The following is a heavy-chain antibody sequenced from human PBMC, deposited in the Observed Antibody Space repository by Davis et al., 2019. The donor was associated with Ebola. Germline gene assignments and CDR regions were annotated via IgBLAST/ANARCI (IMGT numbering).Heavy chain of an antibody. Sequence: GESLKISCAASGFTFSSYAMHWVRQAPGKGLEWVAVISYDGSNKYYADSVKGRFTISRDNSKNTLYLQMNSLRAEDTAVYYCAREAFSIAAAGTIDYWGQGTLVTVSS. J-gene: IGHJ4*02. CDR2: ISYDGSNK. CDR1: GFTFSSYA. D-gene: IGHD6-13*01. CDR3: AREAFSIAAAGTIDY. V-gene: IGHV3-30-3*01.